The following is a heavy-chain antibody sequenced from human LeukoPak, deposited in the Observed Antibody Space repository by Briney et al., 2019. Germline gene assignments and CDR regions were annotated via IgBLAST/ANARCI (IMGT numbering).Heavy chain of an antibody. CDR1: GFTVSSYT. D-gene: IGHD3-22*01. Sequence: PGGSLRLSCAASGFTVSSYTMNWVRQAPGKGLEWVSSISTSSSYIYYADSVKGRFTISRDNAKNSLYLQMNSLRAEDTAVYYCARDVYYDSSGTSFDYWGQGTLVTVSS. CDR3: ARDVYYDSSGTSFDY. J-gene: IGHJ4*02. CDR2: ISTSSSYI. V-gene: IGHV3-21*06.